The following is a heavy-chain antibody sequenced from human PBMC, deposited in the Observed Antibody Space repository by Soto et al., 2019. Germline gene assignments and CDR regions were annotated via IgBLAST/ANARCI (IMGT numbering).Heavy chain of an antibody. CDR1: GYTFTSYD. D-gene: IGHD2-2*01. J-gene: IGHJ6*03. Sequence: GASVKVSCKASGYTFTSYDINWVRQATGQGLEWMGWMNPNSGNTGYAQKFQGRVTMTRNTSISTAYMELSSLRSEDTAVYYCARGPAAQYYYYYMDVWGKGTTVTVSS. CDR3: ARGPAAQYYYYYMDV. CDR2: MNPNSGNT. V-gene: IGHV1-8*01.